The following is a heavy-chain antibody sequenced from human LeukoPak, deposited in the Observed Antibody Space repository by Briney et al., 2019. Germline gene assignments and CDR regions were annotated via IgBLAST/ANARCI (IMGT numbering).Heavy chain of an antibody. J-gene: IGHJ4*02. D-gene: IGHD1-7*01. CDR1: GDSISSYY. V-gene: IGHV4-59*01. CDR3: ARGPSSGTGSTSIDY. CDR2: IYYTGST. Sequence: SETLSLTCTVSGDSISSYYWSWIRQPPGKGLEWIGYIYYTGSTNYNTSLKSRVTISGDTSKNQFSLKLSSVTAADTAVYYCARGPSSGTGSTSIDYWGQGTLVTVSS.